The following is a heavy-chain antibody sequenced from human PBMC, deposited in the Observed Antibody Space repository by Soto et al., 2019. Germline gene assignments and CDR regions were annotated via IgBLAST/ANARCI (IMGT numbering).Heavy chain of an antibody. CDR2: IYTSGST. CDR3: ARENYDILTGYGPLFDH. Sequence: QVQLQESGPGLVKPSETLSLTCTVSGGSISRFHWGWIRQPPGKGLEWIGNIYTSGSTNYNPSLKSRVTILIDMSKNEFSLNLSSVTAADTAVYYCARENYDILTGYGPLFDHWGQGALVTVSS. CDR1: GGSISRFH. V-gene: IGHV4-59*01. J-gene: IGHJ4*02. D-gene: IGHD3-9*01.